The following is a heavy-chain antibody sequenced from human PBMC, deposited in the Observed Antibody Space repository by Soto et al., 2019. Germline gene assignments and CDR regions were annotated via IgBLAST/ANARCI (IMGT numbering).Heavy chain of an antibody. J-gene: IGHJ6*02. D-gene: IGHD5-12*01. CDR2: IYYSGST. CDR1: GGSISSGDYY. CDR3: AREKWLRLHDYYYYYGMDV. Sequence: QVQLQESGPGLVKPSQTLSLTCTVSGGSISSGDYYWSWIRQPPGKGLEWIGYIYYSGSTYYNPSLKSRVTISVDTSKNQFSLKLSSVTAADTAVYYCAREKWLRLHDYYYYYGMDVWGQGTTVTVSS. V-gene: IGHV4-30-4*01.